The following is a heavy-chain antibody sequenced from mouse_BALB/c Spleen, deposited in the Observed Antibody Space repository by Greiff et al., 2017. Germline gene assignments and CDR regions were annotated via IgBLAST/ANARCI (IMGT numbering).Heavy chain of an antibody. CDR2: INPNYDST. V-gene: IGHV1-18*01. D-gene: IGHD2-1*01. CDR1: GYTFTDYN. CDR3: ARDYGNYGGYFDV. Sequence: EVMLVESGAELMKPGASVKISCKASGYTFTDYNMDWVKQSHGKSLEWIGDINPNYDSTSYNQKFKGKATLTVDKSSSTAYMELRSLTSEDTAVYYCARDYGNYGGYFDVWGAGTTGTVSS. J-gene: IGHJ1*01.